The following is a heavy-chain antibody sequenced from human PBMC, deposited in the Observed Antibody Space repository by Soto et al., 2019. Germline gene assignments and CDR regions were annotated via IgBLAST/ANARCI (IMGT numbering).Heavy chain of an antibody. D-gene: IGHD5-18*01. CDR2: IWYDGSNK. V-gene: IGHV3-33*01. Sequence: PGGSLRLSCAACGFTFSSYGMHWVRQATGKGLEWVAVIWYDGSNKYYADSVKGRFTISRDNSKNTLYLQMNSLRAEDTAVYYCASRRGYSYGYYVYYGMDVWGQGTTVTVSS. CDR1: GFTFSSYG. CDR3: ASRRGYSYGYYVYYGMDV. J-gene: IGHJ6*02.